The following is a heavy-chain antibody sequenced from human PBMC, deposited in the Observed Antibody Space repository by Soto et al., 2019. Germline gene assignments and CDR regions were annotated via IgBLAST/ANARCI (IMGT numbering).Heavy chain of an antibody. V-gene: IGHV4-59*01. D-gene: IGHD2-21*02. CDR1: GGSIRSYY. Sequence: SETLSLTCTVSGGSIRSYYWRWIRQDPGKELEWIGYLYNSGSTVYNPSLKSRVTISVDTSKNQFSLKLNSVTAADTAVYYCARDLWGYCGTDCYPLDVWGQGTTVTVSS. J-gene: IGHJ6*02. CDR3: ARDLWGYCGTDCYPLDV. CDR2: LYNSGST.